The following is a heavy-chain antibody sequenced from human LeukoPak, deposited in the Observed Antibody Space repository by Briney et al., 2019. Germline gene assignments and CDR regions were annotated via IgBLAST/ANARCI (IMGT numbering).Heavy chain of an antibody. CDR3: TRVGYCSGGSCYEKPLDY. CDR1: GFTFGDYA. J-gene: IGHJ4*02. D-gene: IGHD2-15*01. CDR2: IRSKAYGGTT. Sequence: GGSLRLSRTASGFTFGDYAMSWFGQAPGKGLEWVGFIRSKAYGGTTEYAASVKGRFTISRDDSKSIAYLQMNSLKTEDTAVYYCTRVGYCSGGSCYEKPLDYWGQGTLVTVSS. V-gene: IGHV3-49*03.